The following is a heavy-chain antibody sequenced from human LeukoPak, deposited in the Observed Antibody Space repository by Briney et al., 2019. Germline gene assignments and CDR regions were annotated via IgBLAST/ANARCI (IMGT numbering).Heavy chain of an antibody. CDR1: GGTFSSYA. CDR3: ARYDYSNGRSAVFDY. Sequence: GASVKVSCKASGGTFSSYAISWVRQAPGQGLEWMGGIIPIFGTANYAQKFQGRVTITADESTSTAYMELSSLRSEDTAVYYCARYDYSNGRSAVFDYWGQGTLVTVSS. V-gene: IGHV1-69*13. J-gene: IGHJ4*02. CDR2: IIPIFGTA. D-gene: IGHD4-11*01.